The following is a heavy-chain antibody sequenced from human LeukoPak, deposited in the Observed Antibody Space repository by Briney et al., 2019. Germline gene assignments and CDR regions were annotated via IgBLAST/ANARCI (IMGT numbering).Heavy chain of an antibody. CDR1: GFTFSNYA. V-gene: IGHV3-48*02. CDR2: LTSSSSTI. Sequence: GGSLRLSCAASGFTFSNYAMNWVRQAPGKGLEWLSFLTSSSSTIYYADSVKGRFTVARDNAKNSLYLQMNSLRDEDTALYYCVRAKVGGAFDIWGQGTMVTVSS. CDR3: VRAKVGGAFDI. D-gene: IGHD2-2*01. J-gene: IGHJ3*02.